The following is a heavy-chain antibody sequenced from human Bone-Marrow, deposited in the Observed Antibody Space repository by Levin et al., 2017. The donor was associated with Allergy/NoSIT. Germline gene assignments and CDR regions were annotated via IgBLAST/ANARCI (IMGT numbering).Heavy chain of an antibody. D-gene: IGHD6-13*01. CDR1: GFTFDDYG. CDR3: AREKQQLARYYYYYMDV. V-gene: IGHV3-20*04. CDR2: INWKGGST. J-gene: IGHJ6*03. Sequence: ASETLSLTCAASGFTFDDYGMSWVRQAPGKGLEWVSGINWKGGSTGYADSVKGRFTISRDNAKNSLYLQMNSLRAEDTALYYCAREKQQLARYYYYYMDVWGKGTTVTVSS.